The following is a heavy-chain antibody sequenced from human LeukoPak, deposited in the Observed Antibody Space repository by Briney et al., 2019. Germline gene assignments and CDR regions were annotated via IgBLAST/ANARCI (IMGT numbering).Heavy chain of an antibody. V-gene: IGHV3-74*01. Sequence: GGSLRLSCAASGFTFSSYWMHWVRQAPGKGLVWVSRINSDASSTSYADSVKRRFTISRDNAKNTLYLQMNSLRAEDTAVYYCARDGDYGYYFDYWGQGTLLSVSS. D-gene: IGHD4-17*01. CDR3: ARDGDYGYYFDY. CDR2: INSDASST. J-gene: IGHJ4*02. CDR1: GFTFSSYW.